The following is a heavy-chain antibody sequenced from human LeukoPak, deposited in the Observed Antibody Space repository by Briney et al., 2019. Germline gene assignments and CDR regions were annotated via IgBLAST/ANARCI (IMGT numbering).Heavy chain of an antibody. J-gene: IGHJ3*01. CDR2: IYTSGST. V-gene: IGHV4-61*02. Sequence: SETLSLTCTVSGGSISSSSYYWSWIRQPAGKGLEWIGRIYTSGSTNYNPSLKSRVTISVDTSKNQFSLKLSSVTAADTAVYYCASLRDGYPDSPFDPWGQGTMVTVSS. D-gene: IGHD5-24*01. CDR3: ASLRDGYPDSPFDP. CDR1: GGSISSSSYY.